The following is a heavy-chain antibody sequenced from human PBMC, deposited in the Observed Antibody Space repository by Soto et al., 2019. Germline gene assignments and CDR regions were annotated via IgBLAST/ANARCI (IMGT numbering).Heavy chain of an antibody. CDR3: ARGSMWFGELSSMGY. CDR2: INAGNGNT. CDR1: GYTFTNYA. Sequence: QVQLVQSGAEVKKPGASVKVSCKASGYTFTNYAMHWVRQAPGQRLEWMGWINAGNGNTKYSQEFQGRVTITRDTSAPTAYMDLSSLRSEDTAVYYCARGSMWFGELSSMGYWGQGTLVTVSS. D-gene: IGHD3-10*01. J-gene: IGHJ4*02. V-gene: IGHV1-3*01.